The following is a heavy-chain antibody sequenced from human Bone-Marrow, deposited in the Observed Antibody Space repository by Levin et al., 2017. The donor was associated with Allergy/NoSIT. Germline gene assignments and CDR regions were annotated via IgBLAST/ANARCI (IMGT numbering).Heavy chain of an antibody. V-gene: IGHV3-53*05. D-gene: IGHD3-10*01. CDR3: ATGFGELSN. CDR2: IYSYGST. Sequence: GGSLRLSCAASGLTVSDNYMSWVRQAPGKGLEWVSVIYSYGSTHYADSVKGRFTISRDKSKNTLYLQMNSLRVEDTAVYYCATGFGELSNWGQGTLVTVSS. J-gene: IGHJ4*02. CDR1: GLTVSDNY.